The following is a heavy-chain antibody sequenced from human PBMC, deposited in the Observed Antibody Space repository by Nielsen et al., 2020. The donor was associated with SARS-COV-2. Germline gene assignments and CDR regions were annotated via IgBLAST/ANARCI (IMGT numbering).Heavy chain of an antibody. V-gene: IGHV3-21*01. J-gene: IGHJ6*03. D-gene: IGHD2-2*01. CDR3: ARLLREADIVVVPAATYYYYYYYMDV. Sequence: GGSLRLSCAASGFTFSSYSMNWVRQAPGKGLEWVSSISSSSSYIYYADSVKGRFTISRDNAKNSLYLQMNSLRAEDTAVYYCARLLREADIVVVPAATYYYYYYYMDVWGKGTTVTVSS. CDR2: ISSSSSYI. CDR1: GFTFSSYS.